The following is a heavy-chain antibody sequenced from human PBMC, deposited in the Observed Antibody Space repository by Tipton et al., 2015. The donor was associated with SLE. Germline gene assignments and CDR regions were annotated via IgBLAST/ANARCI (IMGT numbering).Heavy chain of an antibody. CDR2: INPNRGNT. V-gene: IGHV1-8*02. D-gene: IGHD3-22*01. CDR1: GVTFSIYT. Sequence: QLVQSGAEVKQPGSSVKVSCKASGVTFSIYTMNWVRQATGQGLEWMGWINPNRGNTGCAQRFQGRVTMTRNTSTSTAYMEVSSLTSEDTAVYYCARGSVIGTSPFGMDVWGQGTTVTVSS. J-gene: IGHJ6*02. CDR3: ARGSVIGTSPFGMDV.